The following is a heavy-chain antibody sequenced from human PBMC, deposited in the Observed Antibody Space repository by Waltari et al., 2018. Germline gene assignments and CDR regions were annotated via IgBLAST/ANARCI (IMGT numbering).Heavy chain of an antibody. CDR2: ISSSGITI. Sequence: EVQLVESGGGLVQPGGSLRLSCAASGFTFSSYEMNWVRQAPGKGLEWVSYISSSGITIYYADSVKGRFTISRDNAKNSLYLQMNSLRAEDTAVYYCAREIPGVVGATEGLDYWGQGTLVTVSS. V-gene: IGHV3-48*03. CDR3: AREIPGVVGATEGLDY. J-gene: IGHJ4*02. D-gene: IGHD1-26*01. CDR1: GFTFSSYE.